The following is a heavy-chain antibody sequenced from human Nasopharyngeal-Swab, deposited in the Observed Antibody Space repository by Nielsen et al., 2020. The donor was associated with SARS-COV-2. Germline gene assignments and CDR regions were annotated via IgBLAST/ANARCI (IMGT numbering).Heavy chain of an antibody. J-gene: IGHJ6*02. CDR3: AREPTNYYDSSVNYYGMDV. CDR2: IYYSGST. Sequence: WIRQPPGKGLEWIGYIYYSGSTYYHPSLKSRVTISVDTSKNQFSLKLSSVTDADTAVYYCAREPTNYYDSSVNYYGMDVWCQGPTVIVS. D-gene: IGHD3-22*01. V-gene: IGHV4-31*02.